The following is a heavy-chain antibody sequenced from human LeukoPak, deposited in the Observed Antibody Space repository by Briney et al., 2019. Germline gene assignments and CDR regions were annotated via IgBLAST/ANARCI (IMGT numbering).Heavy chain of an antibody. CDR2: INPNSGGT. J-gene: IGHJ4*02. V-gene: IGHV1-2*02. CDR3: ARDRAHGVPAAY. D-gene: IGHD3-10*01. Sequence: ASVKVSCKASGYTFTGYYMHWVRQAPGQGLEWMGWINPNSGGTSYAQKFQGRVTMTRDTSISTAYMELSRLRSDDTAVYYCARDRAHGVPAAYWGQGTLVTVSS. CDR1: GYTFTGYY.